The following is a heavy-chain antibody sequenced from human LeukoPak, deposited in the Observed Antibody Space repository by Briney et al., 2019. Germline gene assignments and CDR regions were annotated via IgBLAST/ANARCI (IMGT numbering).Heavy chain of an antibody. J-gene: IGHJ4*02. CDR1: GGSFSGYY. Sequence: PSETRSLTCAVYGGSFSGYYWSWIRQPPGKGLEWIGEINHSGSTNYNPSLKSRVTISVDTSKNQFSLKLSSVTAADTAVYYCARAWFGESAYTFDYWGQGALVTVSS. V-gene: IGHV4-34*01. D-gene: IGHD3-10*01. CDR3: ARAWFGESAYTFDY. CDR2: INHSGST.